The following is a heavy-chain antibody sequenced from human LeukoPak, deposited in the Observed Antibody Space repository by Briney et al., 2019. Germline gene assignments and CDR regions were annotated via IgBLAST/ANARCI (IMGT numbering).Heavy chain of an antibody. CDR1: GFTFSSYA. CDR2: IWYDGSNK. J-gene: IGHJ4*02. D-gene: IGHD6-25*01. Sequence: GGSLRLSCAASGFTFSSYAMSWVRQAPGKGLEWVAVIWYDGSNKYYADSVKGRFTISRDNSKNTLYLQMNSLRAEDTAVYYCARDLSGGYTYDYWGQGTLVTVSS. CDR3: ARDLSGGYTYDY. V-gene: IGHV3-33*08.